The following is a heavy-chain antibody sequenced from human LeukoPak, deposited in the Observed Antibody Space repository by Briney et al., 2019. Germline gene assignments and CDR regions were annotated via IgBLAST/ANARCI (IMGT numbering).Heavy chain of an antibody. J-gene: IGHJ3*02. CDR3: ARVYGPLMGRDAFDI. V-gene: IGHV1-69*05. CDR2: IIPIFGTA. Sequence: ASVKVSCKASGGTFSSYAISWVRQAPGQGLEWMGGIIPIFGTANYAQKFQGRVTITTDESTSTAYMELSSLRSEDTAVYYCARVYGPLMGRDAFDIWGQGTMVTVSS. CDR1: GGTFSSYA. D-gene: IGHD3-16*01.